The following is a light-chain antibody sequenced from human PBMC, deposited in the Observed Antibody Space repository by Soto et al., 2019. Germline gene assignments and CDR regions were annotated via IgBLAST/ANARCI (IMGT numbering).Light chain of an antibody. CDR2: DVS. V-gene: IGLV2-14*01. J-gene: IGLJ3*02. CDR3: SSYSDSSSL. Sequence: QSALTQPASVSGSPGQSVTISCTGSSSDVGYYNYVSWYQQHPGKAPKLIIYDVSDRPSGVSNRFSGSKSANTASLTISGPQAEDEADYYSSSYSDSSSLFGGGTKVTVL. CDR1: SSDVGYYNY.